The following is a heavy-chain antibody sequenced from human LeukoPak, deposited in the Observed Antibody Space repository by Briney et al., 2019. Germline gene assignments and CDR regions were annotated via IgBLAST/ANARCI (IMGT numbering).Heavy chain of an antibody. CDR3: ARVGSSSWLYFDY. D-gene: IGHD6-13*01. V-gene: IGHV4-4*07. CDR1: GGSISSYY. J-gene: IGHJ4*02. Sequence: PAETLSLTCTVSGGSISSYYGSWIRQPAGKGLEWIGRIYTSGSTNYNPSLKSRVTMSVDTSKNQFSLKLSSVTAAATAVYYCARVGSSSWLYFDYWGQGTLVTVSS. CDR2: IYTSGST.